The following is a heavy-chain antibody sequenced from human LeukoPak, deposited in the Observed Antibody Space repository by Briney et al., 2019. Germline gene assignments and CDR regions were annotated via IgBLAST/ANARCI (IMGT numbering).Heavy chain of an antibody. Sequence: GGSLRLSCAASGFTFSSYAMSWVRQAPGKGLEWVSAISGSGGSTYYADSVKGRFTISRDNSKNTLYLQMNSLRAEDTAVYYCAKDEGGATVTTPDYWGQGTQVTVSS. CDR1: GFTFSSYA. D-gene: IGHD4-17*01. CDR2: ISGSGGST. CDR3: AKDEGGATVTTPDY. J-gene: IGHJ4*02. V-gene: IGHV3-23*01.